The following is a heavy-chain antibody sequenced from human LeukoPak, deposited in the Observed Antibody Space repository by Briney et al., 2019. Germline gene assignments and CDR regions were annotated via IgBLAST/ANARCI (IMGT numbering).Heavy chain of an antibody. J-gene: IGHJ4*02. CDR1: GDSISSHF. D-gene: IGHD3-10*01. CDR3: ASTMVRGVIAY. CDR2: IYHSGST. Sequence: SETLSLTCTVSGDSISSHFWSWIRQPPGKGLEWIGSIYHSGSTYYNPSLKSRLTISVDTSKNQFSLKLSSVTAADTAVYYCASTMVRGVIAYWGQGTLVTVSS. V-gene: IGHV4-38-2*02.